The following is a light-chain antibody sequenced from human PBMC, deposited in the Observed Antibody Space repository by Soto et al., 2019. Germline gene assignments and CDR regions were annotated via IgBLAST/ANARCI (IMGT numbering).Light chain of an antibody. CDR2: GAS. J-gene: IGKJ1*01. CDR3: QQHNNWPPWT. V-gene: IGKV3-20*01. Sequence: EIVLTQSPGTLSLSPGKRATLSCRANQSISSSYLAWYQQRPGQAPRLLIYGASSRATGIPDRFSGSGSGTEFTLTISSLQSEDFAVYYCQQHNNWPPWTFGQGTKVDIK. CDR1: QSISSSY.